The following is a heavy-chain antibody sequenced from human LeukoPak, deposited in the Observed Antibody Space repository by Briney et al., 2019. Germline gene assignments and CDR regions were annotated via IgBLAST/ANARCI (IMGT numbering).Heavy chain of an antibody. CDR3: AALRGCSSTSCPSGT. J-gene: IGHJ5*02. CDR1: GFTFSSYS. D-gene: IGHD2-2*01. CDR2: ISSSSSYI. Sequence: GGSLRLSCAASGFTFSSYSMNWVRQAPGKGLEWVSPISSSSSYIYYADSVKGRFTISRDNAKNSLYLQMNSLRAEDTAVYYCAALRGCSSTSCPSGTWGQGTLVTVSS. V-gene: IGHV3-21*01.